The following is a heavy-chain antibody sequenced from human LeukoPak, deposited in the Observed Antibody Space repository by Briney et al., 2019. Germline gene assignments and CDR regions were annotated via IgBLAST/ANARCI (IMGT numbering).Heavy chain of an antibody. J-gene: IGHJ6*02. V-gene: IGHV1-2*02. CDR3: ARDLPLWFGEGYYGMDV. CDR2: INPNSGGT. CDR1: GYTFTGYY. D-gene: IGHD3-10*01. Sequence: GASVKVSCKASGYTFTGYYMHWVRQAPGQGLEWMGWINPNSGGTNYAQKFQGRVTMTRDTSISTAYMELSRLRSDDMAVYYCARDLPLWFGEGYYGMDVWGQGTTVTVSS.